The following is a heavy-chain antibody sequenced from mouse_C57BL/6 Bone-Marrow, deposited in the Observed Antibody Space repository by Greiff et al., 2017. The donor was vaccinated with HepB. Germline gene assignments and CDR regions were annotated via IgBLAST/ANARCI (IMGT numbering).Heavy chain of an antibody. J-gene: IGHJ1*03. V-gene: IGHV5-16*01. CDR2: INYDGSST. CDR1: GFTFSDYY. CDR3: ARDWGDWYFDG. Sequence: EVKVVESEGGLVQPGSSMKLSCTASGFTFSDYYMAWVRQVPEKGLEWVANINYDGSSTYYLDSLKSRFIISRDNAKNILYLQMSSLKSEDTATYYCARDWGDWYFDGWGTGTTVTVSS.